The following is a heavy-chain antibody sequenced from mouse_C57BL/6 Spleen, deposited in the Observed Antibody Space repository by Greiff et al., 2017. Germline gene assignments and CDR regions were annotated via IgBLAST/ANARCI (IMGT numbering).Heavy chain of an antibody. V-gene: IGHV14-1*01. D-gene: IGHD1-1*01. J-gene: IGHJ3*01. CDR3: TTDHCGSSLFAY. Sequence: VQLQQSGAELVRPGASVKLSCTASGFNITDYYMHWVKQRPEQGLEWIGRIDPEDGDTEYAPKFQGKATMTADTSSNTAYLQLSSLTSEDTAVYYCTTDHCGSSLFAYWGKGTLVTVSA. CDR1: GFNITDYY. CDR2: IDPEDGDT.